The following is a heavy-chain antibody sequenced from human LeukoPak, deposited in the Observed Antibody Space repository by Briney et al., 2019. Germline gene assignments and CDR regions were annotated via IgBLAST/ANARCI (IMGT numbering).Heavy chain of an antibody. V-gene: IGHV4-39*01. CDR1: GGSISSSSHY. Sequence: PSETLSLTCTVSGGSISSSSHYWGWIRQPPGKGLKWIASIHYSGGSNYNPSLKSRVTISVDTSKNQVSLKVRSVTAADTAVYYCAKHESLIAFDIWGQGTMVTVSS. CDR3: AKHESLIAFDI. CDR2: IHYSGGS. J-gene: IGHJ3*02.